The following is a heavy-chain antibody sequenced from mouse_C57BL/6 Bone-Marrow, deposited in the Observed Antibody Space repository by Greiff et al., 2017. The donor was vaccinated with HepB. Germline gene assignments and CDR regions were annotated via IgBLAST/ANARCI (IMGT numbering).Heavy chain of an antibody. CDR2: ISSGGDYI. CDR1: GFTFSSYA. J-gene: IGHJ1*03. V-gene: IGHV5-9-1*02. Sequence: EVKLVESGEGLVKPGGSLKLSCAASGFTFSSYAMSWVRQTPEKRLEWVAYISSGGDYIYYADTVKGRSTISRDNARNTLYLQMSSLKSEDTAMYYCTRDRYYGSRGYWYFDVWGTGTTVTVSS. D-gene: IGHD1-1*01. CDR3: TRDRYYGSRGYWYFDV.